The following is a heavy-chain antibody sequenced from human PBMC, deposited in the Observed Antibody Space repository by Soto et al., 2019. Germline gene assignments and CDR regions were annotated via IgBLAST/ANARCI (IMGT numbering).Heavy chain of an antibody. J-gene: IGHJ4*02. CDR3: ARGKDTAMVPWYFDY. CDR1: GFTFSSYS. D-gene: IGHD5-18*01. CDR2: ISSSSSYI. Sequence: GSLRLSCAASGFTFSSYSMNWGRQAPGKGLEWVSSISSSSSYIYYADSVKGRFTISRDNAKNSLYLQMNSLRAEDTAVYYCARGKDTAMVPWYFDYWGQGTLVTVSS. V-gene: IGHV3-21*01.